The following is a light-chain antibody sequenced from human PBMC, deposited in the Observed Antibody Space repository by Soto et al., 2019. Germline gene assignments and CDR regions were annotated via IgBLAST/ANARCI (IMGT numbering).Light chain of an antibody. CDR2: DVN. V-gene: IGLV2-8*01. Sequence: QSALTQPPSASGSPGQSVTISCTGTSSDVGGYNYVSWYQQHPGKAPKLMIYDVNKRPSGVPDRFSGSKSGNTASLTVSGLQAEDEAEYYCSSYAGSNSVLFGGGTKLTVL. CDR1: SSDVGGYNY. J-gene: IGLJ2*01. CDR3: SSYAGSNSVL.